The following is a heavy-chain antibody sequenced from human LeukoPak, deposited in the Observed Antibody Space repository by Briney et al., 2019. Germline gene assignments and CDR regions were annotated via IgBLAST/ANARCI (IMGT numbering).Heavy chain of an antibody. V-gene: IGHV3-30*03. CDR2: ISYDGSNK. CDR3: AGRNFDY. Sequence: GGSLRLSCAASGFTFSSYGMHWVRQAPGKGLEWVAVISYDGSNKYYADSVKGRFTISRDNSKNTLYLQMNSLRAEDTAVYYCAGRNFDYWGQGTLVTVSS. J-gene: IGHJ4*02. CDR1: GFTFSSYG.